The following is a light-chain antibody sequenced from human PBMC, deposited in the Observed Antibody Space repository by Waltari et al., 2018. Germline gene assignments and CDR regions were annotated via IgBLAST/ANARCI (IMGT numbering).Light chain of an antibody. CDR3: CSYAGSSTFV. CDR1: SSDVGSYNL. CDR2: EVS. V-gene: IGLV2-23*02. Sequence: QSALAQPASVSGSPGQSITISCTGTSSDVGSYNLVSWYQQHPGKAPKLMLYEVSKRPSGVSNRFSGSKSGNTASLTISGLQAEDEADYYCCSYAGSSTFVFGGGTKLTVL. J-gene: IGLJ2*01.